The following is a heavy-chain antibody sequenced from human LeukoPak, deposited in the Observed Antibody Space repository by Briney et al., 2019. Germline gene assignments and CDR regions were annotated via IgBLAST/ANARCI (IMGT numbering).Heavy chain of an antibody. V-gene: IGHV3-30*04. CDR2: ISYDGGNK. Sequence: WVRQAPGKGLEGVSVISYDGGNKYYADSVKGRFTISRDNSKNTLYLQMNSLRADDTAVFYCARSMTTVVLSAFDMWGQGTMVTVSS. J-gene: IGHJ3*02. D-gene: IGHD4-23*01. CDR3: ARSMTTVVLSAFDM.